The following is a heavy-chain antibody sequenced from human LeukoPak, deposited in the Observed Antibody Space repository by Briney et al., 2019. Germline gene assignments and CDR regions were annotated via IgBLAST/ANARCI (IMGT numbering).Heavy chain of an antibody. CDR1: GFTFSDYF. J-gene: IGHJ4*02. V-gene: IGHV3-11*04. Sequence: PGGSLRLSCVASGFTFSDYFMSWIRRAPGKGLEWLSFINSASDNIYYADSVRGRFTISRDNAKKTLYLEMNSLRLEDTAIYYCATSRVFDYWGQGTLVTVSS. CDR2: INSASDNI. CDR3: ATSRVFDY.